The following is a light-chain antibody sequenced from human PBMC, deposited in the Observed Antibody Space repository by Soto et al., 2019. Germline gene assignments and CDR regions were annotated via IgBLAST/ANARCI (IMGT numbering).Light chain of an antibody. V-gene: IGKV3-15*01. CDR2: GAS. Sequence: EIVMTHSPATLSVSPGEGATLSCSASESVSSKLAWYQQRPGQAPRLLIYGASIRAAGIPDGFRGNGSGTEFTLTITRLQSEDVAIYYCQQYSKWPTFGQGTKVDIK. CDR3: QQYSKWPT. J-gene: IGKJ1*01. CDR1: ESVSSK.